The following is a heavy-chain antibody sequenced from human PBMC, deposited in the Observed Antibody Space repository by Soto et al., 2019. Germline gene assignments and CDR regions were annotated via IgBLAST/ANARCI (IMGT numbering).Heavy chain of an antibody. CDR1: GFSLNYGRMA. D-gene: IGHD3-10*01. Sequence: QVTLKESGPVLVKPTETLTLTCTVSGFSLNYGRMAVSWLRQPPGRALEWLAHIFSNDEKSYTTSLKSRLTISKDTSQSQVVLTMTNMDPADTATYYWARYGNRGPDYYYGMDVCGRGTTVTVSS. V-gene: IGHV2-26*01. CDR2: IFSNDEK. J-gene: IGHJ6*02. CDR3: ARYGNRGPDYYYGMDV.